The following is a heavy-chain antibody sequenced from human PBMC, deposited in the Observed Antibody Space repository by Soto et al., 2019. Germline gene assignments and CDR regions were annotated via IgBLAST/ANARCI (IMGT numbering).Heavy chain of an antibody. CDR1: GGTFSSYA. CDR3: ARDKQRYCSGGSCTIEH. V-gene: IGHV1-69*01. CDR2: IIPIFGTA. D-gene: IGHD2-15*01. Sequence: QVQLVQSGAEVKKPGSSVKVSCKASGGTFSSYAISWVRQAPGQGLEWMGGIIPIFGTANYAQKFQGRVTITWDESTSTAYMELSSLRSEDTAGDYCARDKQRYCSGGSCTIEHWGQGTLVTVSS. J-gene: IGHJ1*01.